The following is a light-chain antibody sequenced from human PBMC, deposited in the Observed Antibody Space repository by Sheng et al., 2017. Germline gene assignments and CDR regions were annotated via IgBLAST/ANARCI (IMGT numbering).Light chain of an antibody. J-gene: IGKJ1*01. CDR3: QKYNSAPRT. CDR1: QGISNY. V-gene: IGKV1-27*01. CDR2: AAS. Sequence: DIQMTQSPSSVSASIGNRVTITCRASQGISNYLAWYQQKPGKVPKLLIYAASTLQSGVPSRFSGSGSGTDFTLTISSLQPEDVATYYCQKYNSAPRTFGQGTKVEIK.